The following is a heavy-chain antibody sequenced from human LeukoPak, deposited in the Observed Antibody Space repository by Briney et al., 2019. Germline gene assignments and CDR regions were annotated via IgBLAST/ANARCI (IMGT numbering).Heavy chain of an antibody. J-gene: IGHJ1*01. D-gene: IGHD3-22*01. Sequence: SETLSLTCTVSGGSVSNSLYYWSWIRQPPGKGLEWIGYIYYSGSTNYNPSLKSRVTISVDMSKNQFSLKLSSVTAADTAVYYCARDRGYDSSGYYYPEYFQHWGQGTLVTVSS. CDR2: IYYSGST. V-gene: IGHV4-61*01. CDR1: GGSVSNSLYY. CDR3: ARDRGYDSSGYYYPEYFQH.